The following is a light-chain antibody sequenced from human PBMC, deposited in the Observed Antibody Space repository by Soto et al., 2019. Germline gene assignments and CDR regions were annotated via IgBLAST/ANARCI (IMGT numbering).Light chain of an antibody. Sequence: EAVMTQSPATLSVSPGEGATLFCRAGQGVGFSVAWYQQKPGKAPRLVLYGISARATGVPDRFRGSGSGTDFPLTISSVQSEDVGVYYCQHYKNGYSFGQGTKLEIK. CDR1: QGVGFS. CDR3: QHYKNGYS. CDR2: GIS. J-gene: IGKJ2*03. V-gene: IGKV3-15*01.